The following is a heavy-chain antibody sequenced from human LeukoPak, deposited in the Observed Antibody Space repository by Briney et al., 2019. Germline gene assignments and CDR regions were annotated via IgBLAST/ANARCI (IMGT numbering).Heavy chain of an antibody. D-gene: IGHD3-10*01. Sequence: SETLSLTCTVSGGSISSYYWSWIRQPPGKGLEWIGYIYYSGSTNYNPSLKSRVTILVDTSKNQFSLKLSSVTAADTAVYYCARVGDTMVRGVISWFDYWGQGTLVTVSS. CDR3: ARVGDTMVRGVISWFDY. J-gene: IGHJ4*02. CDR1: GGSISSYY. CDR2: IYYSGST. V-gene: IGHV4-59*01.